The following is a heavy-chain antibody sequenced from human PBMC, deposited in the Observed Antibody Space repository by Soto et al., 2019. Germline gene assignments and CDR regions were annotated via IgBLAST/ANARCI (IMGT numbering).Heavy chain of an antibody. CDR2: IIPSFGTA. CDR1: GGTFSSYA. D-gene: IGHD1-26*01. CDR3: ARDQSPHLLNWFDP. J-gene: IGHJ5*02. V-gene: IGHV1-69*12. Sequence: QVQLVQSGAEVKKPGSSVKVSCKASGGTFSSYAISWVRQAPGQGLEWMGGIIPSFGTANYAQKFQGRVRITADESTSTAYMELSSVGSEDTAVYCCARDQSPHLLNWFDPWGQGTLVTVSS.